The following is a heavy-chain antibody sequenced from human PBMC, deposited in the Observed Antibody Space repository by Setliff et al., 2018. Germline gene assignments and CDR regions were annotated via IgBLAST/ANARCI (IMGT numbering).Heavy chain of an antibody. Sequence: ASVKVSCKASGYTLNRHYMHWARQAPGQGLEWMGIINPGGGSASIVQKFQGRVTMTSDTATSTVYMEFTGLTSEDTAVYYCARAGEAAAERKGLLEFWGQGTLVTVSS. D-gene: IGHD6-13*01. CDR1: GYTLNRHY. CDR3: ARAGEAAAERKGLLEF. J-gene: IGHJ4*02. CDR2: INPGGGSA. V-gene: IGHV1-46*02.